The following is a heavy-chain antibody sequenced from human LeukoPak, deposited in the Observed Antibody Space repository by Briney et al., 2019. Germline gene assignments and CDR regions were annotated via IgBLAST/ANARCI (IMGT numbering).Heavy chain of an antibody. J-gene: IGHJ2*01. Sequence: GASVKVSCKASGYTFTGYYMHWVRQAPGQGLEWMEWINPNSGGTNYAQKFQGRVTMTRDTSISTAYMELSRLRSDDTAVYYCALTGKYYDSSGYYHYSNWYFDLWGRGTLVTVSS. CDR1: GYTFTGYY. CDR2: INPNSGGT. V-gene: IGHV1-2*02. D-gene: IGHD3-22*01. CDR3: ALTGKYYDSSGYYHYSNWYFDL.